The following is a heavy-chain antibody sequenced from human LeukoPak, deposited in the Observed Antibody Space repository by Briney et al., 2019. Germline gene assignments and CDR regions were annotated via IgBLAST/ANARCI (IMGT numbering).Heavy chain of an antibody. V-gene: IGHV3-21*04. J-gene: IGHJ4*02. D-gene: IGHD3-22*01. CDR3: AKDHYDSSGPVDY. Sequence: SVKGRFTISRDNAKNSLYLQMNSLRAEDTAVYYCAKDHYDSSGPVDYWGQGTLVTVSS.